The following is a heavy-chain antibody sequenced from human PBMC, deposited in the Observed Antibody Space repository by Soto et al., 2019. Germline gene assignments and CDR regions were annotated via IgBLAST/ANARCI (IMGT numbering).Heavy chain of an antibody. J-gene: IGHJ4*02. CDR1: GFTFSAYA. CDR2: TSFDGSHK. D-gene: IGHD1-26*01. V-gene: IGHV3-30-3*01. CDR3: ARKRINSGSRGWLDY. Sequence: QVQLMESGGGVVQPGDSLRLSCAASGFTFSAYAMYWVRQAPGKGLDWVAVTSFDGSHKYYGDSVQGRFTISRDNSKNTLYLQMNSLRPEDTAFYYCARKRINSGSRGWLDYWGQGTLVTVST.